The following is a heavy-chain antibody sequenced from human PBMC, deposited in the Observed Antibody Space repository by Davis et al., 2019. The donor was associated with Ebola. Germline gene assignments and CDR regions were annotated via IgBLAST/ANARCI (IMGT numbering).Heavy chain of an antibody. D-gene: IGHD2-2*01. CDR2: ISSSSSTI. CDR1: GFTFSSYS. J-gene: IGHJ6*02. Sequence: PGGSLRSSFAAPGFTFSSYSMNWVRQAPGKGREWVSYISSSSSTIYYADSVKGRFTISRDNAKNSLYLQMNSLRDEDTAVYYCARRYCSSTSCSRLRAYGMDVWGQGTTVTVSS. CDR3: ARRYCSSTSCSRLRAYGMDV. V-gene: IGHV3-48*02.